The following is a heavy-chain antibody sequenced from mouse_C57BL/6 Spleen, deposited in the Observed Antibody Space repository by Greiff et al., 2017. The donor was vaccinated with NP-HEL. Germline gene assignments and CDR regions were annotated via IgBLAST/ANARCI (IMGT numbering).Heavy chain of an antibody. CDR1: GFTFTDYY. CDR2: IRNKANGYTT. J-gene: IGHJ4*01. Sequence: EVKVVESGGGLVQPGGSLSLSCAASGFTFTDYYMSWVRQPPGKALEWLGFIRNKANGYTTEYSASVKGRFTISRDNSQSILYLQMNALRAEDSATYYCASSYYGSSYEGAMDYWGQGTSVTVSS. V-gene: IGHV7-3*01. CDR3: ASSYYGSSYEGAMDY. D-gene: IGHD1-1*01.